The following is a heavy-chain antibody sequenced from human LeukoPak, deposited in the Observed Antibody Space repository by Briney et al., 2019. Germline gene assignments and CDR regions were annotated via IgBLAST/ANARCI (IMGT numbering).Heavy chain of an antibody. CDR3: ARARITLVRRVINDAFDI. Sequence: GGSLRLSCAASGFTFDDYGMNWVRQAPGKGLEWVSGINWNGGSTGYTDSVKGRFTISRDNDKNSLYLQMNSLRAEDTALYYCARARITLVRRVINDAFDIWGQGTMVTVSS. V-gene: IGHV3-20*04. J-gene: IGHJ3*02. D-gene: IGHD3-10*01. CDR2: INWNGGST. CDR1: GFTFDDYG.